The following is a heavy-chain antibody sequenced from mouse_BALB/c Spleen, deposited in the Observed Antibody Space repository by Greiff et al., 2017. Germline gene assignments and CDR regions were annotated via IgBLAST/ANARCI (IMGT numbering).Heavy chain of an antibody. CDR2: ISSGGSYT. J-gene: IGHJ4*01. Sequence: EVQLVESGGGLVKPGGSLKLSCAASGFTFSSYAMSWVRQSPEKRLEWVAEISSGGSYTYYPDTVTGRFTISRDNAKNTLYLEMSSLRSEDTAMYYCARELGRGYYAMDYWGQGTSVTVSS. CDR3: ARELGRGYYAMDY. V-gene: IGHV5-9-4*01. CDR1: GFTFSSYA. D-gene: IGHD4-1*01.